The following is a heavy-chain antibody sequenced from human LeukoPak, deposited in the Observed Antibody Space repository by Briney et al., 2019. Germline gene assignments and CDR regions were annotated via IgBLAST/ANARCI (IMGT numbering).Heavy chain of an antibody. CDR2: INHSGST. V-gene: IGHV4-34*01. CDR3: ARAFVRGVSSYYFYMDV. Sequence: SETLSLTCAVYGGSFSGYYWSWIRQPPGKGLEWIGEINHSGSTNYNPSLKSRVTISVDTSKNQFSLTLSSVTAADTAVYYCARAFVRGVSSYYFYMDVWGKGATVTISS. D-gene: IGHD3-10*01. CDR1: GGSFSGYY. J-gene: IGHJ6*03.